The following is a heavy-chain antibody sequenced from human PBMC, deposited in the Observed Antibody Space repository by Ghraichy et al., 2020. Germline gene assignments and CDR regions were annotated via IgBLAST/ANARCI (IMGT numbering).Heavy chain of an antibody. V-gene: IGHV5-51*01. D-gene: IGHD4-23*01. Sequence: GESLNISCKGSGYSFTNYWIGWVRQMPGKGLQWMGIIYPGDSDTRYSTSFQGQVTISADKSISTAYLQWSSLKASDTAMYYCARHRGTTVVTRIDIWGQGTMVTVSS. CDR1: GYSFTNYW. J-gene: IGHJ3*02. CDR2: IYPGDSDT. CDR3: ARHRGTTVVTRIDI.